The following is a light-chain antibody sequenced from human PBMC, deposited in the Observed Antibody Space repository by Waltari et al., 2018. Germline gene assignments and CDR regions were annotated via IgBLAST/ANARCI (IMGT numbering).Light chain of an antibody. Sequence: QSVLTQPPSVSAAPGQRVTISCSGGSSNIGNNYVSWYRKFPGTAPKLLIHETTARPSGIPGRFSGSKSGTSATLDITGLQAGDEADYYCGTWDSSLSGAVFGGGTHLTVL. CDR2: ETT. V-gene: IGLV1-51*02. CDR3: GTWDSSLSGAV. J-gene: IGLJ7*01. CDR1: SSNIGNNY.